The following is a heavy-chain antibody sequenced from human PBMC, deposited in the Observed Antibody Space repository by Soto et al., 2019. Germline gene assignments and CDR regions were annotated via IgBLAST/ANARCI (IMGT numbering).Heavy chain of an antibody. D-gene: IGHD2-8*01. Sequence: QVQLVESGGGLVKPGGSLRLSCAASGFTFSDYYMSWIRQAPGKGLEWVSYISSSSSYTNYADSVKGRFTISRDNANNSLYLQMNSLRAEDTAVYYCARASYCTNGVCRSFYGMDVWGQGTTVTVSS. V-gene: IGHV3-11*06. CDR1: GFTFSDYY. CDR2: ISSSSSYT. CDR3: ARASYCTNGVCRSFYGMDV. J-gene: IGHJ6*02.